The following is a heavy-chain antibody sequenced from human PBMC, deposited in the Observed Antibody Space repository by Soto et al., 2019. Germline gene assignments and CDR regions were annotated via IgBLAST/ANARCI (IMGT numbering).Heavy chain of an antibody. CDR3: ASTSNSGDHYNDH. CDR1: GSTFTPYG. J-gene: IGHJ4*02. Sequence: PEGTRRLSWAVAGSTFTPYGMSWVRQAQGKGVEWVPTFTATSSETNYADFLKGRFTTSRDNSKNTGYPNIDSLTAQDTALYSCASTSNSGDHYNDHWRQRTLVTVSS. V-gene: IGHV3-23*01. CDR2: FTATSSET. D-gene: IGHD3-10*01.